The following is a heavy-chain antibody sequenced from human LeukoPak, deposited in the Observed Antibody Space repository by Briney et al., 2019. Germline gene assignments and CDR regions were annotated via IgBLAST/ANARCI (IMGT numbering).Heavy chain of an antibody. V-gene: IGHV5-51*01. D-gene: IGHD6-19*01. J-gene: IGHJ4*02. CDR3: ARHPSYTSGWPLDY. CDR2: IYLGDSDT. CDR1: RYSFTNYW. Sequence: GESLKISRKGSRYSFTNYWIGWVRQMPGKGLEWMGIIYLGDSDTRYSPSFQGQVTISADKSISTAYLQWSSLKASDTAIYYCARHPSYTSGWPLDYWGQGTLVTVSS.